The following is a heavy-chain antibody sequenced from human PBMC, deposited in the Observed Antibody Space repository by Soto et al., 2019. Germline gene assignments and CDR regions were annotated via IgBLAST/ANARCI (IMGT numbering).Heavy chain of an antibody. CDR2: IDPSDSET. CDR3: VRLTGRSAYGLDV. Sequence: PXESVKISCQASGYTFTKNWISWVRQIPGKGLEWMGRIDPSDSETKYNPSVEGHVRLSVDEFTSTAYLEWSSLKASDSAMYYCVRLTGRSAYGLDVWGQGTTVTVSS. CDR1: GYTFTKNW. D-gene: IGHD7-27*01. J-gene: IGHJ6*02. V-gene: IGHV5-10-1*01.